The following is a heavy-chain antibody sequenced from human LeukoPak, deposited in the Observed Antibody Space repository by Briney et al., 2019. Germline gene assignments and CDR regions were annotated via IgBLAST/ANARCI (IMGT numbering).Heavy chain of an antibody. CDR3: AKLVAAPPSGYDY. CDR1: GFTFSSYA. V-gene: IGHV3-23*01. D-gene: IGHD6-6*01. Sequence: PGGSLRLSCVVSGFTFSSYAMSWVRQAPGKGLEWVSAISGSGGSTYYADSVKGRFTISRDNSKNTLYLQMNSLRAEDTAVYYCAKLVAAPPSGYDYWGQGTLVTVSS. CDR2: ISGSGGST. J-gene: IGHJ4*02.